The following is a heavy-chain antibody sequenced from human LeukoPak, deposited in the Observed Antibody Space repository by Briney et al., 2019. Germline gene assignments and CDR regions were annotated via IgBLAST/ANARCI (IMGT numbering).Heavy chain of an antibody. V-gene: IGHV3-74*01. D-gene: IGHD1/OR15-1a*01. CDR3: ARGPAENNGDVAN. J-gene: IGHJ4*02. Sequence: PGVTLILSCADSGFTFSSYWMHWVRQAPGNGLFWVSRLNGDGSYTNYADSVKGRFVISRDNAKNTLYLQMNSLRADDTAVHYCARGPAENNGDVANWGQGTLVTVSS. CDR1: GFTFSSYW. CDR2: LNGDGSYT.